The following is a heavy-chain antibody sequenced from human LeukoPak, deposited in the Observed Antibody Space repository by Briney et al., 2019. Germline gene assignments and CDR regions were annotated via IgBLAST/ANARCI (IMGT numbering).Heavy chain of an antibody. CDR3: ARGSGVQVWSSLDY. V-gene: IGHV3-30*03. J-gene: IGHJ4*02. D-gene: IGHD5-18*01. CDR2: ISYDGSHK. CDR1: GFSFSSSG. Sequence: PGGSLRLSCAASGFSFSSSGMHWVRQAPGKGLEWVAVISYDGSHKYFADSVKGRFTISRDNSKNTLYLQMNSLRVEDTAVYYCARGSGVQVWSSLDYWGQGTLVTVSS.